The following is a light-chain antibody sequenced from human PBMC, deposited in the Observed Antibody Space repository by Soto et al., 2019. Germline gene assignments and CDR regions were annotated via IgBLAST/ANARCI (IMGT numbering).Light chain of an antibody. CDR3: QQYSSYYT. CDR1: KSISSW. Sequence: DIQMTQSPSPLSASVGDTVTITCRASKSISSWLAWYQQKPGKAPKLLISDASTLESGVPSRFSGSGSGTDFTLAIRILQRDDFATYYCQQYSSYYTCWHGTKLEIK. CDR2: DAS. V-gene: IGKV1-5*01. J-gene: IGKJ2*01.